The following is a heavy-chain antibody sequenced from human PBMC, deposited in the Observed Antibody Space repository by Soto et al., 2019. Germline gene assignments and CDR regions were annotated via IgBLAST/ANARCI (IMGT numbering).Heavy chain of an antibody. CDR1: GFTFSSYS. D-gene: IGHD2-8*02. J-gene: IGHJ5*02. CDR3: ARLTGKYDFDP. V-gene: IGHV3-21*01. CDR2: VSSSSYI. Sequence: LSLTCAASGFTFSSYSMNWVRQAPGKGLEWVSSVSSSSYIYYADSVKGRFTISRDNAKNSLYLQMNSLRAEDTAVYYCARLTGKYDFDPWGQGTLVTVSS.